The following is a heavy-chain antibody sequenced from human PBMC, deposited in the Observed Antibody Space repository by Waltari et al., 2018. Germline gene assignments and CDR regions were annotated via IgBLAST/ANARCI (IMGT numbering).Heavy chain of an antibody. CDR2: LSVSASLK. D-gene: IGHD1-20*01. V-gene: IGHV3-23*01. Sequence: EVQLLESGGDLVQPGGSLRLSCLDSGFSFSNYDMNGVRQAPGKGREWVSRLSVSASLKDYADSVKGRFTISRENSKNTLCLQMNSLRADETAVYYCAKDLTGWGAFDIWGQGTMVTVSS. CDR3: AKDLTGWGAFDI. CDR1: GFSFSNYD. J-gene: IGHJ3*02.